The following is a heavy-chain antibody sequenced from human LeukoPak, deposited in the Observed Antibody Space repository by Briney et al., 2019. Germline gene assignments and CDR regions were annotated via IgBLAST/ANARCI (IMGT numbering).Heavy chain of an antibody. Sequence: SETLSLTCTVSGVSIVRHYWIWIRQPPGKGLEWIGHISYSGSTNYNPSLKSRVTISVDTSKNQVSLRLSSVTAADTAVYYCARDGEGDEGCDYWGQGTLVTVSS. V-gene: IGHV4-59*11. CDR2: ISYSGST. CDR1: GVSIVRHY. D-gene: IGHD7-27*01. CDR3: ARDGEGDEGCDY. J-gene: IGHJ4*02.